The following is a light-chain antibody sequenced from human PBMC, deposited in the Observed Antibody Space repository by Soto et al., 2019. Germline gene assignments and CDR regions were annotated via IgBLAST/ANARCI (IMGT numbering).Light chain of an antibody. J-gene: IGKJ5*01. CDR3: EQYVNSPIT. CDR1: QSVSSGA. V-gene: IGKV3-20*01. CDR2: GAS. Sequence: PGEGASLSCRASQSVSSGAFAWYQQKPGQAPRLLIYGASSRATGIPDRFSGSGSGTDFTLTISRLEPEDFAVYYCEQYVNSPITFGQGTRLEIK.